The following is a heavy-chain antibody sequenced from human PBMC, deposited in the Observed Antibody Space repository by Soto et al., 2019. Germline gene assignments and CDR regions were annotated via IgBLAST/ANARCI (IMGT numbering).Heavy chain of an antibody. Sequence: PGGSLRLSCAASGFTFSSYSMNWVRQAPGKGLEWVSYISSSSSTIYYADSVKGRFTISRDNAKNSLYLQMNSLRAEDTAVYYCARGYYYDSSGYPTVDAFDIWGQGTMVTVS. D-gene: IGHD3-22*01. J-gene: IGHJ3*02. CDR2: ISSSSSTI. V-gene: IGHV3-48*01. CDR1: GFTFSSYS. CDR3: ARGYYYDSSGYPTVDAFDI.